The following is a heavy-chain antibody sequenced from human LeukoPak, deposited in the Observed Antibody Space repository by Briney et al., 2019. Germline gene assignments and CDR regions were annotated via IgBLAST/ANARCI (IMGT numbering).Heavy chain of an antibody. CDR3: ARESRPAVIAAVHLYYYYYMDV. J-gene: IGHJ6*03. V-gene: IGHV1-18*01. Sequence: ASVKVSCKASGYTFTSYGISWVRQAPGQGLEWMGWISAYNGNTNYAQKLQGRVTMTTDTSTSTAYMELRSLRSDDTAVYYCARESRPAVIAAVHLYYYYYMDVWGKGTTVTVSS. D-gene: IGHD6-13*01. CDR1: GYTFTSYG. CDR2: ISAYNGNT.